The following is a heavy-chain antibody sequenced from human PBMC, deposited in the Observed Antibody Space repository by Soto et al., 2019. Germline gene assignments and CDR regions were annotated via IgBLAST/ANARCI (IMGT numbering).Heavy chain of an antibody. V-gene: IGHV1-18*04. CDR2: ISAYNGNT. Sequence: QVQLVQSGAEVKKPGASVKVSCKASGYTFTSYGISWVRQAPGQGLEWMGWISAYNGNTNYAQKLQGRVTMTTDTATSTAYLELRSLRSDDTAVYYCARDRDAGSGSYYYYDGRDVWGQGTTVTVSS. CDR1: GYTFTSYG. CDR3: ARDRDAGSGSYYYYDGRDV. D-gene: IGHD3-10*01. J-gene: IGHJ6*02.